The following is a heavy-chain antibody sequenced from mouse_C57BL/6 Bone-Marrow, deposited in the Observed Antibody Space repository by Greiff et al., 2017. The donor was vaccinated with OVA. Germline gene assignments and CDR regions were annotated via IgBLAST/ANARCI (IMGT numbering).Heavy chain of an antibody. V-gene: IGHV5-4*01. CDR2: ISDGGSYT. J-gene: IGHJ4*01. D-gene: IGHD1-1*01. Sequence: DVKLVESGGGLVKPGGSLKLSCAASGFTFSSYAMSWVRQTPEKRLEWVATISDGGSYTYYPDNVKGRFTISRDNAKNNLYLQMSHLKSEDTAMYYCARDLELQNYYAMDYWGQGTSVTVSS. CDR3: ARDLELQNYYAMDY. CDR1: GFTFSSYA.